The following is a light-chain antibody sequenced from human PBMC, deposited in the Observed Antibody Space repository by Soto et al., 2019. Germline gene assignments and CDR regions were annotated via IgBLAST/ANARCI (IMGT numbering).Light chain of an antibody. V-gene: IGLV1-40*01. J-gene: IGLJ1*01. Sequence: QSVLTQPPSVSGAPGQRVTISCTGSSSNIGAGYDVHWYQQLPGTAPKLLIYGNSNRPSGVPDRFSGSKSGTSASLAITGLQAEDEVDYSCQSYDSSLSGFYVFGTGTKLTVL. CDR2: GNS. CDR3: QSYDSSLSGFYV. CDR1: SSNIGAGYD.